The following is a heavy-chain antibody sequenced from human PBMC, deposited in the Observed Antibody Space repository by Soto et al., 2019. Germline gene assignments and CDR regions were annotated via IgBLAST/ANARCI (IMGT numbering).Heavy chain of an antibody. J-gene: IGHJ6*02. V-gene: IGHV3-30*09. Sequence: VQLVESGGGEVQPGRSLRLSCAASGFTYTDFALHWVRQAPGKGLEWVAIISYDGSDKYYADSVTGRFAISRDNPKNTLYLEMTSLRPEDTAVYFCARRAWDSYYAIDVWGQGTTVTVFS. CDR3: ARRAWDSYYAIDV. CDR2: ISYDGSDK. D-gene: IGHD3-22*01. CDR1: GFTYTDFA.